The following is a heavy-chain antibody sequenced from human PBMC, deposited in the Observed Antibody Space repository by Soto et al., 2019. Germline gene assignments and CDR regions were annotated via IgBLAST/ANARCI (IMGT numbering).Heavy chain of an antibody. D-gene: IGHD1-1*01. CDR1: GYTFTSYA. J-gene: IGHJ3*02. CDR2: INAGNGNT. V-gene: IGHV1-3*01. CDR3: ARDAHALQLEKNNGGGVAFDI. Sequence: ASVKVSCKASGYTFTSYAMHWVRQAPGQRLEWMGWINAGNGNTKYSQKFQGRVTITRDTSASTAYMELSSLRSEDTAGYYCARDAHALQLEKNNGGGVAFDIWGQGTMVTVSS.